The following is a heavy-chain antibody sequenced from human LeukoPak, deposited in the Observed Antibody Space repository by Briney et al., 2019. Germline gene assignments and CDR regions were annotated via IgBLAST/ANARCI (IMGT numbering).Heavy chain of an antibody. J-gene: IGHJ4*02. CDR1: GFTFSSFG. V-gene: IGHV3-33*01. CDR2: IWYDGSNR. D-gene: IGHD3-22*01. CDR3: AREFPPVVKYRFDY. Sequence: GRSLRLSCAASGFTFSSFGMHWVRQAPGKGLEWLAVIWYDGSNRYYADSLKGRFTIFRDNSKSTLYLQMSSLSAEDTAVYYCAREFPPVVKYRFDYWGQGTLVTVSS.